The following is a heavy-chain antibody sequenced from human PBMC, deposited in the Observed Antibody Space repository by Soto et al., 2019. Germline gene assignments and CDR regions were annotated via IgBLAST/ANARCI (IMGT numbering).Heavy chain of an antibody. D-gene: IGHD3-22*01. CDR2: ISSSGSII. Sequence: KPGGSLRLSCAASGFTFSDYYMSWIRQVPGKGLEWVSYISSSGSIIYYADSVKGRFTISRDNAKNSLYLQLNSLRAEDTAVYYCARDLGYYASDGYFDYWGQGTLVTVSS. J-gene: IGHJ4*02. V-gene: IGHV3-11*01. CDR3: ARDLGYYASDGYFDY. CDR1: GFTFSDYY.